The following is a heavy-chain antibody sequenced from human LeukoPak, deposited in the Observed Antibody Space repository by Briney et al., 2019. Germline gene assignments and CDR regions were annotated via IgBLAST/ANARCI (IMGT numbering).Heavy chain of an antibody. Sequence: GGSLRLSCAASGFTFSSYAMSWVRQAPGKGLEWVSAISGSGGSTYYADSVKGRFTISRDNSKNTLYPQMNSLRAEDTAVYYCARDLAAADFFDYWGQGTLVTVSS. V-gene: IGHV3-23*01. CDR1: GFTFSSYA. CDR3: ARDLAAADFFDY. J-gene: IGHJ4*02. CDR2: ISGSGGST. D-gene: IGHD6-13*01.